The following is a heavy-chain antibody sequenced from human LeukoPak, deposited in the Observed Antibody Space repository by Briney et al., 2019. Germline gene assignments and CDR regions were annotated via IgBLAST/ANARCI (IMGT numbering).Heavy chain of an antibody. CDR1: GYTFTGYY. J-gene: IGHJ4*02. V-gene: IGHV1-2*02. CDR2: INPNSGGT. D-gene: IGHD3-22*01. CDR3: ARGSAYDSSGYYPGY. Sequence: GASVKVSCKASGYTFTGYYMHWVRQAPGQGLEWMGWINPNSGGTNYAQKFQGRVTMTRDTSISTAYMELGRLRSDDTAVYYCARGSAYDSSGYYPGYWGQGTLVTVSS.